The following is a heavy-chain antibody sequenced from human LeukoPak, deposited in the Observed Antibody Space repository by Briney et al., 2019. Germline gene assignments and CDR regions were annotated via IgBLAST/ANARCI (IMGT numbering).Heavy chain of an antibody. CDR2: INAGNGNI. D-gene: IGHD3-22*01. Sequence: ASVKVSCKASGYTFTSYAIHWVRQAPGQRLEWMGRINAGNGNIIYSQNFQGRVTITRDTSASTAYMELSSLRSEDTAVYYCARGPPMIVVVEYFQHWGQGTLVTVSS. V-gene: IGHV1-3*01. CDR3: ARGPPMIVVVEYFQH. CDR1: GYTFTSYA. J-gene: IGHJ1*01.